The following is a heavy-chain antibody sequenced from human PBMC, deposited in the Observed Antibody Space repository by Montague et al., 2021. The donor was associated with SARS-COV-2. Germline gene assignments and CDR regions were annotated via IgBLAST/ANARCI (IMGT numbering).Heavy chain of an antibody. CDR3: ARSTVTNSPFGFSNKLRSRYNGMDV. CDR2: INHSGST. CDR1: GGSFSGYY. J-gene: IGHJ6*02. V-gene: IGHV4-34*01. D-gene: IGHD4-17*01. Sequence: SETLSLTCAVYGGSFSGYYLNRIRQPPGKGLEWIGEINHSGSTNXNPSLKSRVTIAVDTSKNQVSLKLTSVTAADTAVFYCARSTVTNSPFGFSNKLRSRYNGMDVWGQGTTVTVSS.